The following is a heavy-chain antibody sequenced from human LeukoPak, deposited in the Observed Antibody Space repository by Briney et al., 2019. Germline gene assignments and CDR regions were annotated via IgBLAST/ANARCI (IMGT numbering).Heavy chain of an antibody. Sequence: SQTLSLTCTVSGGSISSRSYYWSWIRQPPGKGLEWIGYIYYSGSTNYNPSLKSRVTISVDTSKNQFSLKLSSVTAADTAVCYCARGTSWTQFDYWGQGTLVTVSS. V-gene: IGHV4-61*01. CDR1: GGSISSRSYY. J-gene: IGHJ4*02. CDR2: IYYSGST. CDR3: ARGTSWTQFDY. D-gene: IGHD1-1*01.